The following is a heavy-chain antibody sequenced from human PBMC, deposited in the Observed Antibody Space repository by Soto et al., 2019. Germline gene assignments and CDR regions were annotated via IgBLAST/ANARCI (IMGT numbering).Heavy chain of an antibody. Sequence: EVQLVESGGGLVQPGRSLRLSCAASGFTFDDYAMHWVRQAPGKGLEWVSGISWNSGSIGYADSGKGRFTISRDNAKNSLDLQMNSLRAEDTALYYCAKDGGFSGYKGGFDYWGQGTLVTVSS. CDR1: GFTFDDYA. V-gene: IGHV3-9*01. CDR2: ISWNSGSI. D-gene: IGHD3-22*01. J-gene: IGHJ4*02. CDR3: AKDGGFSGYKGGFDY.